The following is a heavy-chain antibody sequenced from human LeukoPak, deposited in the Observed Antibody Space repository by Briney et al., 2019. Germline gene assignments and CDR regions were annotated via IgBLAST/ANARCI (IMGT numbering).Heavy chain of an antibody. V-gene: IGHV3-23*01. Sequence: GGSLRLSCAASGFTFSSYAMSWVRQAPGKGLEWVSAISGSGGSTYYADPVKGRFTISRDNSKNTLYLQMNSLRAEDTAVYYCAKMGSALDGFDPWGQGTLVTVSS. CDR3: AKMGSALDGFDP. CDR1: GFTFSSYA. D-gene: IGHD3-10*01. CDR2: ISGSGGST. J-gene: IGHJ5*02.